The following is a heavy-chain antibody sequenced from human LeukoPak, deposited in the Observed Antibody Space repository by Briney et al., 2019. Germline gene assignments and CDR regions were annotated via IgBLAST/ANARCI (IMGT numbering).Heavy chain of an antibody. J-gene: IGHJ4*02. D-gene: IGHD5-12*01. Sequence: GGTLRLSCAASGFTFSSYSMNWVRQAPGKGLEWLSYIGGGSSTIFYADSVKGRFTISRDNAKNSLFLQMNSLRDEDTAVYYCARDGARGVATDYDYWGQGTLVTVSS. CDR1: GFTFSSYS. CDR2: IGGGSSTI. V-gene: IGHV3-48*02. CDR3: ARDGARGVATDYDY.